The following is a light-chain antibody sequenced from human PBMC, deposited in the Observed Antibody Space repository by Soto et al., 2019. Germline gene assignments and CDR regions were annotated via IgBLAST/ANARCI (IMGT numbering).Light chain of an antibody. CDR2: INN. Sequence: QSVLTQPPSASGTPGQRVTISCSGSSSNIGTNTVNWYQQLPGTAPQLLIQINNQRPSGVPDRVSGSKSGTSASLAISGLQSEDEADYYCEAWDDSLNGVVFGGGTKLTVL. J-gene: IGLJ2*01. CDR3: EAWDDSLNGVV. CDR1: SSNIGTNT. V-gene: IGLV1-44*01.